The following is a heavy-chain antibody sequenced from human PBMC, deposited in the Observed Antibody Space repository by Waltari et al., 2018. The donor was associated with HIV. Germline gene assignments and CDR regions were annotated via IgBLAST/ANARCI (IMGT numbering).Heavy chain of an antibody. CDR2: ISSSSSYI. J-gene: IGHJ3*02. V-gene: IGHV3-21*01. CDR3: ARDLPGSYDAFDI. Sequence: EVQLVESGGGLVKPGGSLRLSCAASEFTFSSYSMNWVRQDPGKGVEWVLSISSSSSYIYYADSVKGRFTISRDNAKNSLYLQMNSLRAEDTAVYYCARDLPGSYDAFDIWGQGTMVTVSS. CDR1: EFTFSSYS. D-gene: IGHD1-26*01.